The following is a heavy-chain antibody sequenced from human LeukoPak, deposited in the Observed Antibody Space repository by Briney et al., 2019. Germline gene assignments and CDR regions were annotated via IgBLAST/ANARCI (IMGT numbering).Heavy chain of an antibody. Sequence: GGSLRLSCAASGLTFSRKGMHWVRQAPGKGLEWLAFIQYDGSSKYYADSVKGRFTVSRDNSKNTLYLQMNILRLEDTAVYYCAREVSTQAIHGFDPWGQGTLVTVSS. J-gene: IGHJ5*02. D-gene: IGHD2-21*01. CDR2: IQYDGSSK. CDR1: GLTFSRKG. CDR3: AREVSTQAIHGFDP. V-gene: IGHV3-30*02.